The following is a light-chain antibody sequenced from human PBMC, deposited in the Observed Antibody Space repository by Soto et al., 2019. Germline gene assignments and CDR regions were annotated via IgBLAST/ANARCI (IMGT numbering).Light chain of an antibody. Sequence: EIVMTQSPASLSVTPGERVTLSCRASQIVNRQVLWYQQRPGQAPRLLIYDTSARAAGTPARFSGSGSATEFTLTISSLQSEDFALYYCQHTLKWPPTFGQGTKVDIK. V-gene: IGKV3-15*01. J-gene: IGKJ1*01. CDR2: DTS. CDR1: QIVNRQ. CDR3: QHTLKWPPT.